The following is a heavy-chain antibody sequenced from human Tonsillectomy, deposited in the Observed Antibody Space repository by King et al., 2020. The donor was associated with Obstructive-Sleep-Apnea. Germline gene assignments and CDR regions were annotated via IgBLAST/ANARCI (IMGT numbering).Heavy chain of an antibody. CDR3: ARLEGIMGATSLSPYFDY. J-gene: IGHJ4*02. CDR2: VFPDDSDT. V-gene: IGHV5-51*01. D-gene: IGHD1-26*01. Sequence: QLVQSGAEVKKPGESLKISCEGSGYTFTTYWIAWVRQMPGRGLEWMGIVFPDDSDTRHSPSFQGQVTISADKSISTAYLRWSSLKASDTAIYYCARLEGIMGATSLSPYFDYWGQGTLVTVSS. CDR1: GYTFTTYW.